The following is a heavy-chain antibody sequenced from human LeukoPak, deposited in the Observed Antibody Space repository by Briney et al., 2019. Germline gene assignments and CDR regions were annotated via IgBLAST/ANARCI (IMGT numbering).Heavy chain of an antibody. V-gene: IGHV1-69*04. D-gene: IGHD3-16*01. J-gene: IGHJ4*02. CDR2: IIPILGIA. CDR3: ARDPWGGNRADY. Sequence: SVKVSCKASGGTFSSYAISWVRQAPGQGLEWMGRIIPILGIANYAQKFQGRVTMTTDTSTSTAYMELRSLRSDDTAVYYCARDPWGGNRADYWGQGTLVTVSS. CDR1: GGTFSSYA.